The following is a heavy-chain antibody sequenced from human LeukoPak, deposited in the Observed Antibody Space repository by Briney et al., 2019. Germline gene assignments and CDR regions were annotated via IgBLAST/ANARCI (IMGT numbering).Heavy chain of an antibody. D-gene: IGHD4-23*01. CDR3: AKGLGGNVDYFDY. V-gene: IGHV3-43D*03. CDR1: GFTFDDYA. CDR2: ISWDGGST. Sequence: GGSLRLSCAASGFTFDDYAMHWVRQAPGKGLELVSLISWDGGSTYYADSVKCRFTISRDNIKNSLYLQMTSLRAEDTALYYCAKGLGGNVDYFDYWGQGTLVTVSS. J-gene: IGHJ4*02.